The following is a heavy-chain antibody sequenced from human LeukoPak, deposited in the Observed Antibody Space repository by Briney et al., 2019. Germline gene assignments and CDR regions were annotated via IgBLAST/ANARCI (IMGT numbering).Heavy chain of an antibody. V-gene: IGHV3-30*04. CDR1: GFTFSSYA. CDR2: ISYDGSNK. Sequence: GGSLRLSCAASGFTFSSYAMHWVRQAPGKGLEWVAVISYDGSNKYYADSVKGRFTISRDNSKNTLYLQMNSLRAEDTAVYYCAKDGPPFRCYSGSVDYWGQGTLVTVSS. D-gene: IGHD2-15*01. J-gene: IGHJ4*02. CDR3: AKDGPPFRCYSGSVDY.